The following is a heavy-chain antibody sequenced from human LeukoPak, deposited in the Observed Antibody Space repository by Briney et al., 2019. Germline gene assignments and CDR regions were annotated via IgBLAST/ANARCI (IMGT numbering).Heavy chain of an antibody. J-gene: IGHJ4*02. Sequence: GGSLRLSCTVSGLIFNDYAMQWVRQVPGKGLEWVSGISWNSGSIVYADSVKGRFTISRDNAKNSLYLQMSSLTTDDTALYYCAKDSSVFHYDSRDLDYWGQGTLVTVSS. CDR2: ISWNSGSI. CDR3: AKDSSVFHYDSRDLDY. CDR1: GLIFNDYA. V-gene: IGHV3-9*01. D-gene: IGHD3-22*01.